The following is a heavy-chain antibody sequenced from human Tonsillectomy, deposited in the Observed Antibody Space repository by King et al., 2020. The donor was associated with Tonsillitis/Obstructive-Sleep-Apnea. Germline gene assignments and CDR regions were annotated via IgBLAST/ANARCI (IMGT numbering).Heavy chain of an antibody. CDR2: ISYDGSNK. D-gene: IGHD3-16*01. Sequence: VQLVESGGGVVQPGRSLRLSCAASGFTFSSYAMHWVRQAPGKGLEWVAVISYDGSNKYYADSVKGRFTISRDNSKNTLYLQMNSLRAEDTAVYYCAREYVTMLQHDWGNFDYWGQGTLITVSS. CDR1: GFTFSSYA. V-gene: IGHV3-30*04. J-gene: IGHJ4*02. CDR3: AREYVTMLQHDWGNFDY.